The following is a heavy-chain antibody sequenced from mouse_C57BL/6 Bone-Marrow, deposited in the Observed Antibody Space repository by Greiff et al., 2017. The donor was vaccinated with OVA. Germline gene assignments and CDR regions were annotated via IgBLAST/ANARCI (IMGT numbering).Heavy chain of an antibody. D-gene: IGHD2-3*01. Sequence: EVKLQESGAELVKPGASVKLSCTASGFNIKDYYMHWVKQRTEQGLEWIGRIDPEDGETKYAPKFPGKATITADTSSNTAYLQLSSLTSEDTAVYYCARWLLLDYWGQGTTLTVSS. CDR2: IDPEDGET. CDR3: ARWLLLDY. CDR1: GFNIKDYY. V-gene: IGHV14-2*01. J-gene: IGHJ2*01.